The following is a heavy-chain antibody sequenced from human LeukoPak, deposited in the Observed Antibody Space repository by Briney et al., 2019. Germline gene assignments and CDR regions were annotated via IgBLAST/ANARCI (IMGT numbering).Heavy chain of an antibody. D-gene: IGHD5-24*01. Sequence: GGSLRLSCAASGFTFSIYAMNWVRQTPGKGLEWVSYISKNSETAYYADFVRGRFTISKDNAKNSLYLQMNSLRVEDTAVYYCTRSGDGAFDTWGQGTMVTVSS. V-gene: IGHV3-48*01. CDR1: GFTFSIYA. J-gene: IGHJ3*02. CDR2: ISKNSETA. CDR3: TRSGDGAFDT.